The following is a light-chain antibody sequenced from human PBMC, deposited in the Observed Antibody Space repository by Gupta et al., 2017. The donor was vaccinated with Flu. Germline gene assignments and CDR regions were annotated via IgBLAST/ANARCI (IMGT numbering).Light chain of an antibody. CDR2: VNNDGSH. Sequence: QLVLTNSPYASASLGASVNPTCTLTIGHRTYAIAWHQLRPGRGPRFLMKVNNDGSHDQGAGIPDRSSGSSSGAERYRDISSLESEDEADYFCQSWGADIWVFGGGTKLTVL. J-gene: IGLJ3*02. CDR1: IGHRTYA. V-gene: IGLV4-69*01. CDR3: QSWGADIWV.